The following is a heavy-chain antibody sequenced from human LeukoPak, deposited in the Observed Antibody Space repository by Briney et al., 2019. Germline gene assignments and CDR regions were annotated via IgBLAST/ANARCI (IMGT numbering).Heavy chain of an antibody. D-gene: IGHD1-1*01. J-gene: IGHJ4*02. CDR2: IYPGDSDT. V-gene: IGHV5-51*01. CDR1: GYTFTTYW. Sequence: LGEPLKISCKGSGYTFTTYWIAWVRQMPGKGLEWMAIIYPGDSDTKYSPSFQGQISVSVDKSTSTAYLQWNSLQASDTAMYYCARRLTTEETFDYWGQGTLGTVSS. CDR3: ARRLTTEETFDY.